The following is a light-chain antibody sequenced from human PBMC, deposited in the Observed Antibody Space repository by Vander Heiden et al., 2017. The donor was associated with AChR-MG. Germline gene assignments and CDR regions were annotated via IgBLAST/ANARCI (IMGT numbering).Light chain of an antibody. J-gene: IGLJ3*02. CDR1: SSDIGLYDY. Sequence: QSALTQPPSASGSPGQSVTISCTGTSSDIGLYDYVSWYQQYPGKAPQLIIYEVTERPSGVPDRFSGSKSGNTASLTVSGLQAEDEADYYCSSYTHTSWVFGGGTKLSVL. V-gene: IGLV2-8*01. CDR2: EVT. CDR3: SSYTHTSWV.